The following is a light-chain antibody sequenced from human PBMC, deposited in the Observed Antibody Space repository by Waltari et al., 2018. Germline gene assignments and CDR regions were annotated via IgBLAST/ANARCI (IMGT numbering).Light chain of an antibody. CDR2: DDS. J-gene: IGLJ1*01. V-gene: IGLV3-21*03. CDR1: NIGGKT. CDR3: QVWEGSSDHYV. Sequence: SYVLTQPASVSVAPGKTARITCAGNNIGGKTVHWYQLRPGPAPVLVVHDDSDRPSGSPERFSGSNSGNTATLPISGVEVGDEGDYSCQVWEGSSDHYVFGTGTAVSV.